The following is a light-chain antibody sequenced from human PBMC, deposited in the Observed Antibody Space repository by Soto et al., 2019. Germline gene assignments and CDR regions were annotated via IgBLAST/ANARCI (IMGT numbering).Light chain of an antibody. CDR1: QSVSNSY. J-gene: IGKJ2*01. V-gene: IGKV3-20*01. CDR2: GIS. CDR3: QQYSTLPHT. Sequence: ESVLTQSPGTLSLSPGERATLSCRVSQSVSNSYFAWYQQKPDQAPRLLIYGISSRATGIPDRFSGSGSGTDFTLTISRLEPEDFVVYYCQQYSTLPHTFGQGTKVEVK.